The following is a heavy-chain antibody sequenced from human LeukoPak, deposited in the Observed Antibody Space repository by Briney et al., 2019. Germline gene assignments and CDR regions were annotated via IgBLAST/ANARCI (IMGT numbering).Heavy chain of an antibody. V-gene: IGHV3-23*01. CDR1: GFTFSSFA. Sequence: GGSLRLSCAASGFTFSSFAMTWVRQAPGKGLEWVSAISGSGGSTYYADSVKGRFTISRDNSKNTLYLQMNSLRAEDTAVYYCAKGHEYGDPSLYYYYMDVWGKGTTVTVSS. J-gene: IGHJ6*03. CDR3: AKGHEYGDPSLYYYYMDV. D-gene: IGHD4-17*01. CDR2: ISGSGGST.